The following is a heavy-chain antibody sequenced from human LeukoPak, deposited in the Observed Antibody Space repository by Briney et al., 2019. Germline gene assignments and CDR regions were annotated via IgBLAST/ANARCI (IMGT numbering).Heavy chain of an antibody. Sequence: PGGSLRLSCAASGFTFSSYAMHWVRQAPGKGLEYVSAISSNGGSTYYVNSVKGRFTISRDNSKNTLYLQMGSLRAEDMAVYYCARGIVGFGEFDYFDYWGQGTLVTVSS. CDR3: ARGIVGFGEFDYFDY. V-gene: IGHV3-64*01. CDR2: ISSNGGST. J-gene: IGHJ4*02. D-gene: IGHD3-10*01. CDR1: GFTFSSYA.